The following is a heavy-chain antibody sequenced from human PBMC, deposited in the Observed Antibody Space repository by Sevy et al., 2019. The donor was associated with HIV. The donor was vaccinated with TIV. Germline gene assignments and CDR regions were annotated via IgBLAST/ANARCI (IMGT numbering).Heavy chain of an antibody. CDR1: GFTFSKYS. Sequence: GGSLRVSCAASGFTFSKYSMSWVRQPPGKRLEWVSTLSFGCGEINYGDSLKGRFTISSDNSKSSVHLQMNNLRPEDTAVHYCAREGCTKPQDFWGQGTLVTVSS. D-gene: IGHD2-8*01. V-gene: IGHV3-23*01. CDR3: AREGCTKPQDF. CDR2: LSFGCGEI. J-gene: IGHJ4*02.